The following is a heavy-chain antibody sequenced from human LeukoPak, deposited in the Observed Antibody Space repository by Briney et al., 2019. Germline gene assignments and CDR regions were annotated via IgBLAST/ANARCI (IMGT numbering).Heavy chain of an antibody. V-gene: IGHV4-59*08. CDR3: ARLYSSSSIDY. D-gene: IGHD6-6*01. CDR1: GDSISSYY. J-gene: IGHJ4*02. CDR2: IYYSGST. Sequence: PSETLSLTCTVSGDSISSYYWSWIRQPPGKGLEWIGYIYYSGSTNYNPSLKSRVTISVDTSKNQFSLKLSSVTAADTAVYYCARLYSSSSIDYWGQGTLVTVSS.